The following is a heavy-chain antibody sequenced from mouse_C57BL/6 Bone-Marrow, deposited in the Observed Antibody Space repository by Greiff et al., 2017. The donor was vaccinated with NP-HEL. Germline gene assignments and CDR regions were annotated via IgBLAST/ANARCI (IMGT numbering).Heavy chain of an antibody. J-gene: IGHJ2*01. V-gene: IGHV5-17*01. CDR3: ASVYYGSSYPYYFDY. D-gene: IGHD1-1*01. CDR2: ISSGSSTI. Sequence: EVKLQESGGGLVKPGGSLKLSCAASGFTFSDYGMHWVRQAPEKGLEWVAYISSGSSTIYYADTVKGRFTISRDNAKNTLFLQMTSLRSEDTAMYYCASVYYGSSYPYYFDYWGQGTTLTVSS. CDR1: GFTFSDYG.